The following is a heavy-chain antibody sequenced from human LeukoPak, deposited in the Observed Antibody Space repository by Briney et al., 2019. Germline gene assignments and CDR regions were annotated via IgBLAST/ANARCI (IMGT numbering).Heavy chain of an antibody. CDR2: IYHSGST. V-gene: IGHV4-30-2*01. J-gene: IGHJ3*02. D-gene: IGHD3-22*01. Sequence: TFDDYGMSWIRQPPGKGLEWIGYIYHSGSTYYNPSLKSRVTISVDRSKNQFSLKLSSVTAADTAVYYCARSYDSSGYLDAFDIWGQGTMVTVSS. CDR3: ARSYDSSGYLDAFDI. CDR1: TFDDYG.